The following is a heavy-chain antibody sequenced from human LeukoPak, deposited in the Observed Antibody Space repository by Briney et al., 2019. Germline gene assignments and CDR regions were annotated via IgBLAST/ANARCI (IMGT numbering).Heavy chain of an antibody. V-gene: IGHV1-2*02. CDR3: AAIWFGEQLDY. CDR1: GYTLTGYY. D-gene: IGHD3-10*01. Sequence: ASVKVSCKASGYTLTGYYMHWVRQAPGQGLEWMGWINPNSGGTNYAQKFQGRVTMTRDTSISTAYMELSRLRSDDTALYYCAAIWFGEQLDYWGQGTLVTVSS. CDR2: INPNSGGT. J-gene: IGHJ4*02.